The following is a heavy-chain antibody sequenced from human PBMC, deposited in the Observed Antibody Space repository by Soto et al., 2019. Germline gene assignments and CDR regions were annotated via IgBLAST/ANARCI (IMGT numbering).Heavy chain of an antibody. V-gene: IGHV1-18*01. CDR3: ARDTSNSFDY. J-gene: IGHJ4*02. D-gene: IGHD2-2*01. CDR2: FSQHNGNT. CDR1: GYTFNTYF. Sequence: HVQLVQSGGELKKPGASVKVSCNTSGYTFNTYFITWVRQAPGQGLEWMGWFSQHNGNTNYAEKFQGRVTMTTDTITKTAYMELRNLRFDDTAVYYCARDTSNSFDYWGQGTLVTVSS.